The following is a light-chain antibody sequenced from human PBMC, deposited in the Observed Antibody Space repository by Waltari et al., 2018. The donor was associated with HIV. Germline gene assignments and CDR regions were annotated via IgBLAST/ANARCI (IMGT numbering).Light chain of an antibody. Sequence: QSVLTQPPSASGTPGQRVNISCSGGSSNLGSNPVNWYQQFPGEAPKLLIYTNIQRPSGVPDRFSGSKSGTSASLAISGLQSEDEADFYCAVWDDSLRSVLFGGGTRLTVL. CDR3: AVWDDSLRSVL. J-gene: IGLJ3*02. CDR1: SSNLGSNP. V-gene: IGLV1-44*01. CDR2: TNI.